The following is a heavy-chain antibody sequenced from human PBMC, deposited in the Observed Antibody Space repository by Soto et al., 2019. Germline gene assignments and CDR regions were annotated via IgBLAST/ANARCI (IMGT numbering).Heavy chain of an antibody. CDR2: INHSGST. CDR3: ARDPYYDFWSGYHLYGMDV. CDR1: GGSVSGYY. Sequence: SETLSLTCAVYGGSVSGYYWSWIRQPPGKGLEWIGEINHSGSTNYNPSLKSRVTISVDTPKNQFSLKLSSVTAADTAVYYCARDPYYDFWSGYHLYGMDVWGQGTTVTVSS. V-gene: IGHV4-34*01. D-gene: IGHD3-3*01. J-gene: IGHJ6*02.